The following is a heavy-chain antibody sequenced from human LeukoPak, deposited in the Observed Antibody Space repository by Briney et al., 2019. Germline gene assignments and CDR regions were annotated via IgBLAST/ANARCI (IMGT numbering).Heavy chain of an antibody. CDR2: MYYIGST. D-gene: IGHD3-16*01. CDR3: ARGSFRDPFYFDY. J-gene: IGHJ4*02. CDR1: GGSITSHY. Sequence: SETLSLTCTVSGGSITSHYWSWIRQPPGKGLEWLGYMYYIGSTNYNPFLKSRVTISVDTSKNQFSLKLSSLTAADTAVYYCARGSFRDPFYFDYWGQGTLVTVSS. V-gene: IGHV4-59*11.